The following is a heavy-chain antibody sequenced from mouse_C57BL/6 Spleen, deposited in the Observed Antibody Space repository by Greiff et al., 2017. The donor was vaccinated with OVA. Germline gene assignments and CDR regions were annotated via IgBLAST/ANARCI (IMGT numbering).Heavy chain of an antibody. Sequence: QVQLQQPGAELVKPGASVKLSCKASGYTFTSYWMQWVKQRPGQGLEWIGEIDPSDSYTNYNQKFKGKATLTVDTSSSTAYMQLSSLTSEDSAVYYCARSFYGSSSGFAYWGQGTLVTVSA. CDR3: ARSFYGSSSGFAY. D-gene: IGHD1-1*01. V-gene: IGHV1-50*01. CDR1: GYTFTSYW. J-gene: IGHJ3*01. CDR2: IDPSDSYT.